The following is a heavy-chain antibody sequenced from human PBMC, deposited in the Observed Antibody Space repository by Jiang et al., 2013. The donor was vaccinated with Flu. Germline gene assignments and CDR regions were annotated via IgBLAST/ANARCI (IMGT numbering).Heavy chain of an antibody. D-gene: IGHD6-13*01. Sequence: PSLKSRVTISVDTSKNQXSLKLSSVTAADTAVYYCARESSPHYFDYWGQGTLVTVSS. V-gene: IGHV4-31*02. J-gene: IGHJ4*02. CDR3: ARESSPHYFDY.